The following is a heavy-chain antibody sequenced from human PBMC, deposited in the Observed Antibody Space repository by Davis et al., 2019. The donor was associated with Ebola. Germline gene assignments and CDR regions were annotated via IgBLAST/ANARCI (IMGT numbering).Heavy chain of an antibody. D-gene: IGHD2-8*02. CDR1: GFTFSSYG. CDR3: ARARGYCTGGVCYDGVYYGMDV. CDR2: ISSSGSTI. Sequence: GESLKISCAASGFTFSSYGMHWVRQAPGKGLEWVSYISSSGSTIYYADSVKGRFTISRDNSKNTLYLQMNSLRAEDTAVYYCARARGYCTGGVCYDGVYYGMDVWGQGTTVTVSS. J-gene: IGHJ6*02. V-gene: IGHV3-48*01.